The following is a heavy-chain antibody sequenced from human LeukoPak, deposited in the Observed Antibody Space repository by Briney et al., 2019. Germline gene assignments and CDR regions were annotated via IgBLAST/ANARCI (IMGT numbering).Heavy chain of an antibody. CDR2: IIPILGIV. D-gene: IGHD3-10*01. CDR1: GGTFSTYA. Sequence: SVKVSCKASGGTFSTYAINWVRQAPGQGLEWMGRIIPILGIVNYAQKFQGRVTITADKSTSTAYMELSSLRSEDTAVYYCARGGVWFGERFDYWGQGTLVTVSS. J-gene: IGHJ4*02. CDR3: ARGGVWFGERFDY. V-gene: IGHV1-69*04.